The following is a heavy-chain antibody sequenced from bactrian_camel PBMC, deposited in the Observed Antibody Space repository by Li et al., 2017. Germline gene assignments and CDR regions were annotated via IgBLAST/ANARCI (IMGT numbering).Heavy chain of an antibody. CDR3: AKAYGSDRYHFAY. Sequence: HVQLVESGGDLVQPGGSPRLSCVASGLRASFYAMSWVRQAPGKGLEWVFSIYTADGSTNSADSVKGRFTVSRDNTKNMLYLQMNSLKSEDTALYYCAKAYGSDRYHFAYWGQGTQVTVS. CDR2: IYTADGST. V-gene: IGHV3S1*01. J-gene: IGHJ6*01. CDR1: GLRASFYA. D-gene: IGHD6*01.